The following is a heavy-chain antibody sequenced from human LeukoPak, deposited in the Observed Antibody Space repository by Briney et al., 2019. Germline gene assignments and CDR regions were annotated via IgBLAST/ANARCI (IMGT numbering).Heavy chain of an antibody. D-gene: IGHD3-10*01. V-gene: IGHV1-69*13. CDR2: IIPIFGTG. CDR1: GGTFSNYA. Sequence: ASVKVSCKASGGTFSNYAISWVRQAPGHGLEWMGGIIPIFGTGNYAQKLQGRVTITAGESTSTAYMELSSLRSEDTAVYFCARDFHYSGSGSYYNRAFDIWGQGTVVTVSS. J-gene: IGHJ3*02. CDR3: ARDFHYSGSGSYYNRAFDI.